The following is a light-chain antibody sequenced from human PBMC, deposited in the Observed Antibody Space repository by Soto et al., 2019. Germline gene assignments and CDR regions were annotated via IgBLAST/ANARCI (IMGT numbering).Light chain of an antibody. V-gene: IGLV2-14*03. CDR1: NSDVGGYNY. CDR3: SSYTSSSALV. Sequence: QSALTQPPSVSGSPGQSITISCTGTNSDVGGYNYVSWYQQHPGKAPKLLIYDVSNRPSGVSNRFSGSKFGNTASLTISGLQAEDEADYYCSSYTSSSALVFGTGTKVTV. CDR2: DVS. J-gene: IGLJ1*01.